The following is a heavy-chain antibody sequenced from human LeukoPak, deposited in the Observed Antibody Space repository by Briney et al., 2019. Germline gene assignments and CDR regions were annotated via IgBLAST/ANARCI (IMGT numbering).Heavy chain of an antibody. CDR1: GASISSYY. CDR2: IYYSGST. CDR3: ARLHASRAEEFDP. Sequence: SETLSLTCTASGASISSYYWSWIRQPPGKGLEWIGYIYYSGSTNYNPSLKSRVIISLDTSKNQFSLKLTSVTAAHTAVYYCARLHASRAEEFDPWGQGTLVTVSS. J-gene: IGHJ5*02. V-gene: IGHV4-59*01. D-gene: IGHD3-16*01.